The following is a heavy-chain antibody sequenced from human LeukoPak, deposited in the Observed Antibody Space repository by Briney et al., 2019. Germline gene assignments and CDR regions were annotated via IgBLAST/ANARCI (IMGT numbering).Heavy chain of an antibody. V-gene: IGHV1-2*02. CDR3: FIQAEAGIRYFDWLLGLDY. CDR2: INPNSGDT. Sequence: RASVKVSCKASGYIFTGYYMHWVRQAPGQGLEWMGWINPNSGDTNYAQKFQGRVTMTRDTSISTAYMELSRLRSDDTAVYYFFIQAEAGIRYFDWLLGLDYWGQGTLVTVSS. J-gene: IGHJ4*02. D-gene: IGHD3-9*01. CDR1: GYIFTGYY.